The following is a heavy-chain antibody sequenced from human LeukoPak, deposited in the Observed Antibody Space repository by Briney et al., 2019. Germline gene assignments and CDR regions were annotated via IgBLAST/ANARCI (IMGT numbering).Heavy chain of an antibody. Sequence: GAAVKVSCKASGGTFSSYAISWVRQAPGQGLEWMGGIIPIFGTANYAQKFQGRVTITAEEYTSTAYMYLSRLREGCTAVYVLGRTREVPDGQMYYDFWSAYTIEYSGEGPLVTVSS. CDR3: GRTREVPDGQMYYDFWSAYTIEY. CDR2: IIPIFGTA. V-gene: IGHV1-69*13. CDR1: GGTFSSYA. D-gene: IGHD3-3*01. J-gene: IGHJ4*02.